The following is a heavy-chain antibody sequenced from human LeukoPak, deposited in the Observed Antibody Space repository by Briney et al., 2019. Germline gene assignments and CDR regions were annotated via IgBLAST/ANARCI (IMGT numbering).Heavy chain of an antibody. CDR1: GGSISSYY. J-gene: IGHJ4*02. V-gene: IGHV4-4*09. D-gene: IGHD5-24*01. CDR2: IYTSGST. Sequence: PSETLSLTCTVSGGSISSYYWSWIRQPPGKGLEWIGYIYTSGSTNYNPSLKSRVTISVDTSKNQFSLKLSSVTAADTAVYYCARVSARDGYNYGYWGQGTLVTVSS. CDR3: ARVSARDGYNYGY.